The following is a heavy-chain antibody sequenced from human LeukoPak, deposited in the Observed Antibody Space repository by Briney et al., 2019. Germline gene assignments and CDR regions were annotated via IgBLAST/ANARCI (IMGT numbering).Heavy chain of an antibody. V-gene: IGHV3-33*08. Sequence: PGGSLRLSCAASGFTFSSYTMSWVRQAPGKGLEWVAVIWYDGSNKYYADSVKGRFTVSRDNSKNTLYLQMNSLRAEDTAVYYCARVPYSRPYDMDVWGQGTTVTVCS. CDR2: IWYDGSNK. J-gene: IGHJ6*02. CDR3: ARVPYSRPYDMDV. D-gene: IGHD6-13*01. CDR1: GFTFSSYT.